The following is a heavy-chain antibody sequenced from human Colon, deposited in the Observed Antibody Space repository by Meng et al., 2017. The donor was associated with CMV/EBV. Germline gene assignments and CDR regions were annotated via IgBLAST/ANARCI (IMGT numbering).Heavy chain of an antibody. D-gene: IGHD6-19*01. CDR2: IRSDGSAT. J-gene: IGHJ4*02. V-gene: IGHV1-2*02. Sequence: LMRSWSGVKAPGASVKVSCKTSGYTFSDDYMHWVRQAPGQGLEWMGWIRSDGSATNYAQKFRGRVTMTRDASVSTAYMELSGLTSDDTAVYFCVRSSGWSLFDYWGPGALVTVSS. CDR1: GYTFSDDY. CDR3: VRSSGWSLFDY.